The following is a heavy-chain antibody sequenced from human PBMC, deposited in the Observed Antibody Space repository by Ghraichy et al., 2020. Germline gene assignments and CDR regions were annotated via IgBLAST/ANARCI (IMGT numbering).Heavy chain of an antibody. Sequence: GGSLRLSCAASGFTFSSYAMSWVRQAPGKGLEWVSAISGSGGSTYYADSMKGRFTISRDNSKNTLYLQMNSLRAEDTAVYYCAITIDDHGVYADYWGPGTMVTVSS. CDR3: AITIDDHGVYADY. J-gene: IGHJ4*02. D-gene: IGHD4-17*01. CDR2: ISGSGGST. V-gene: IGHV3-23*01. CDR1: GFTFSSYA.